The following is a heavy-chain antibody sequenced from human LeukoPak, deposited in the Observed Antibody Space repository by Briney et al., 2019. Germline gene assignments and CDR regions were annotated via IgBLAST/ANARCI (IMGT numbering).Heavy chain of an antibody. CDR1: GGSISSYY. CDR3: AREGSSGWQNWYFDL. Sequence: PSETLSLTCTVSGGSISSYYWSWIRQPPGKGLEWIGYIYYSGSTNYNPSLKSRVTISVDTSKDQFSLKLSSVTAADTAVYYCAREGSSGWQNWYFDLWGRGTLVTVSS. D-gene: IGHD6-19*01. V-gene: IGHV4-59*12. CDR2: IYYSGST. J-gene: IGHJ2*01.